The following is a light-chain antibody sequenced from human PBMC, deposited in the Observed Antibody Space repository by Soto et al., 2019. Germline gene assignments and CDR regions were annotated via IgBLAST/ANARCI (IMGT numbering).Light chain of an antibody. V-gene: IGKV1-5*01. CDR3: KQYNTFWT. J-gene: IGKJ1*01. Sequence: DIQMTQTRSTLAASVGDRVTITCRASRDISSFLAWYQQRPGKAPKLLIYAVSSLESGVQSRFSGSGSGTEFTLTIRSLQPDDFATYYCKQYNTFWTFGQGTKVDIK. CDR1: RDISSF. CDR2: AVS.